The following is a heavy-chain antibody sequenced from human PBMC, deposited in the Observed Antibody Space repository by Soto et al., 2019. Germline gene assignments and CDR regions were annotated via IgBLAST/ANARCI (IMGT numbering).Heavy chain of an antibody. Sequence: GGSLRLSCAASGFTFSSYAMSWVRQAPGKGLEWVSAISGSGGSTYYADSVKGRFTISRDNSKNTLYLQMNSLRAEDTAVYYCAKGGLVPAAMPVYYGMDVWGQGTTVTVS. CDR2: ISGSGGST. V-gene: IGHV3-23*01. CDR1: GFTFSSYA. D-gene: IGHD2-2*01. CDR3: AKGGLVPAAMPVYYGMDV. J-gene: IGHJ6*02.